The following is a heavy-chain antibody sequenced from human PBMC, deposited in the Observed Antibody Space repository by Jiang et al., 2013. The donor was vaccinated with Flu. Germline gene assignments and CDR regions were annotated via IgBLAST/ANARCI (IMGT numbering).Heavy chain of an antibody. D-gene: IGHD3-10*01. CDR2: INPNSGGT. V-gene: IGHV1-2*02. CDR1: GYTFTGYY. J-gene: IGHJ3*02. CDR3: ARYSGSGSTLDAFDI. Sequence: SCKASGYTFTGYYMHWVRQAPGQGLEWMGWINPNSGGTNYAQKFQGRVTMTRDTSISTAYMELSRLRSDDTAVYYCARYSGSGSTLDAFDIWGQGTMVTVSS.